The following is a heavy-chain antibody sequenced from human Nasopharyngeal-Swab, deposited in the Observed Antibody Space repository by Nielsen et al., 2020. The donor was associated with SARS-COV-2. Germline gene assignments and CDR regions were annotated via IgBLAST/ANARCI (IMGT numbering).Heavy chain of an antibody. CDR1: GYTLTELS. J-gene: IGHJ3*02. CDR2: IIPILGIA. CDR3: AREILRFLEWLLPDAFDI. V-gene: IGHV1-69*10. D-gene: IGHD3-3*01. Sequence: SVKVSCKVSGYTLTELSMHWVRQAPGKGLEWMGGIIPILGIANYAQKFQGRVTITADKPTSTAYMELSSLRSEDTAVYYCAREILRFLEWLLPDAFDIWGQGTMVTVSS.